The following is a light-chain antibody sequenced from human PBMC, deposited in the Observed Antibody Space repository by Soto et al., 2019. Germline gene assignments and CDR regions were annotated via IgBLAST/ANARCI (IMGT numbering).Light chain of an antibody. V-gene: IGLV2-14*01. CDR1: SNDVGTYNF. Sequence: QSALTQPASVSGSPGQSISISCTGTSNDVGTYNFVSWYQQHPGKTPKLMIYDVSYRPSGLSNRFSGSKSGNTASLTISGLHAEDEAYYYCSSYTTSSTVVFGGGTKLTVL. CDR2: DVS. CDR3: SSYTTSSTVV. J-gene: IGLJ2*01.